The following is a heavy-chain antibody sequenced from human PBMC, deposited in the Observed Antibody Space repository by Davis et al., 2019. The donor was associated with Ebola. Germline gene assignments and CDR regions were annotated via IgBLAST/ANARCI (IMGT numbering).Heavy chain of an antibody. CDR2: IIPVFRTA. V-gene: IGHV1-69*13. J-gene: IGHJ6*04. D-gene: IGHD6-19*01. Sequence: PVKVSCKAVGDTLTSYAMTWVRQAPGQGLEWMGGIIPVFRTASYAQKFQGRVTITADESTSTAYMELSSLRYEDTAVYYCGAGRHPYGMDVWGKGTTVTVSS. CDR1: GDTLTSYA. CDR3: GAGRHPYGMDV.